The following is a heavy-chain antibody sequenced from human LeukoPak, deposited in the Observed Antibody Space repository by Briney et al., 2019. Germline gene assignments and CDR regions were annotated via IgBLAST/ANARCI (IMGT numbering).Heavy chain of an antibody. CDR2: INPKSGGT. Sequence: ASVKVSCKASGYTFTGYYMHWVRQAPGQGLEWMGWINPKSGGTNYAQKFQGRVTMTRDTSISTAYMELTRLRSDDTAVYYCARDNGDYWFDHWGQGTLVTVSS. V-gene: IGHV1-2*02. CDR3: ARDNGDYWFDH. CDR1: GYTFTGYY. J-gene: IGHJ5*02. D-gene: IGHD4-17*01.